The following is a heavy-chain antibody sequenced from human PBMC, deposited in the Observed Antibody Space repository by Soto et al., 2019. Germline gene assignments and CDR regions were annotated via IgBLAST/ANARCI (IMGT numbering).Heavy chain of an antibody. V-gene: IGHV4-4*02. D-gene: IGHD3-3*01. J-gene: IGHJ4*02. CDR1: GGSISSSNW. Sequence: TLSLTCAVSGGSISSSNWWSWVRQPPGKGLEWIGEIYHSGSTNYNPSLKSRVTISVDKSKNQFSLKLSSVTAADTAVYYCARRAYDFWSGYRFDYWGQGTLVTVSS. CDR3: ARRAYDFWSGYRFDY. CDR2: IYHSGST.